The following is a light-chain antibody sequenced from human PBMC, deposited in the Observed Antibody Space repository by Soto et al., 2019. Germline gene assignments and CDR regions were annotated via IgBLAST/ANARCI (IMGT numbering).Light chain of an antibody. CDR2: DAS. Sequence: PGERATLSCRASQSVSIYLAWYQQKPGQAPRLLIYDASNRATGIPARFSGSGSGTDFTLTISSLEPEDFAVYYCQQRSNWPITFGQGTRLEIK. CDR3: QQRSNWPIT. J-gene: IGKJ5*01. V-gene: IGKV3-11*01. CDR1: QSVSIY.